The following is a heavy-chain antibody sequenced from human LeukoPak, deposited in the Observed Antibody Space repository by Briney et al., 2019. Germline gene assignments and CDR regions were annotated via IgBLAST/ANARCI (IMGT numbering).Heavy chain of an antibody. CDR3: ARDLDGFEY. J-gene: IGHJ4*02. CDR1: GGSISRHF. Sequence: SETLSLTCNVSGGSISRHFWSWIRQPPGKGLEWIGYIFYSGSTNYNPSLKSRVTISLDTSKNQFSLQLNSVTPEDTAVYYCARDLDGFEYWGQGTLVTVSS. V-gene: IGHV4-59*11. CDR2: IFYSGST.